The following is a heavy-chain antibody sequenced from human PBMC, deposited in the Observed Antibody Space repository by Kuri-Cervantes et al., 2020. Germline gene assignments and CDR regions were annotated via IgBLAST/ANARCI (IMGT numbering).Heavy chain of an antibody. CDR1: GFTFSSYG. V-gene: IGHV3-48*01. J-gene: IGHJ6*03. CDR2: ISSSSSGI. D-gene: IGHD2-2*01. CDR3: ARVGGYCSSTSCYGYYMDV. Sequence: GESLKISCAASGFTFSSYGIHWVRQAPGKGLEWVSSISSSSSGIYYADSVKGRFTISRDNAKNSLYLQMNSLRAEDAAVYYCARVGGYCSSTSCYGYYMDVWGKGTTVTVSS.